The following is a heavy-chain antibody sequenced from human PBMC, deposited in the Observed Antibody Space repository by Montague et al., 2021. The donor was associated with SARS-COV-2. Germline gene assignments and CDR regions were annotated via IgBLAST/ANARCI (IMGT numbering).Heavy chain of an antibody. CDR3: ARQLPSYCATNKCYYYYFDG. CDR1: GGSISSPYYY. Sequence: SETLSLTCTVSGGSISSPYYYWSWLRPSPGMRLIWIICISYTANTCSNPSLRSPVSFSMDTSHNHFSLSLSSVTVADAAVYFCARQLPSYCATNKCYYYYFDGWGQGTLVTVSS. V-gene: IGHV4-39*01. CDR2: ISYTANT. D-gene: IGHD3-22*01. J-gene: IGHJ4*02.